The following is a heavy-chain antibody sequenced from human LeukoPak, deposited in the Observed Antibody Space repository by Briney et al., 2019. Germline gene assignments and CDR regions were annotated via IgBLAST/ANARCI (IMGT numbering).Heavy chain of an antibody. CDR2: INHSGST. J-gene: IGHJ5*02. Sequence: SETLSLTCAVSGGSISSSNWWSWVRQPPGKGLEWIGEINHSGSTNYNPSLKSRVTISVDTSKNQFSLKLSSVTAADTAVYYCARDYQFDPWGQGTLVTVSS. D-gene: IGHD2-2*01. CDR1: GGSISSSNW. CDR3: ARDYQFDP. V-gene: IGHV4-4*02.